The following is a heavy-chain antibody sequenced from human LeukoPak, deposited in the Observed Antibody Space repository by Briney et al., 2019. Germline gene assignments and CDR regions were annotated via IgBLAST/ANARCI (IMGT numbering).Heavy chain of an antibody. CDR2: ISSSSSTI. Sequence: GGSLRLSCAASGFTFSSYSMNWVRQAPGKGLEWVSYISSSSSTIYYADSVKGRFTISRDNAKNSLYLQMNSLRAEDTAVYYCARGYSSSWADFDYWGQGTLVTVSS. CDR1: GFTFSSYS. V-gene: IGHV3-48*01. J-gene: IGHJ4*02. D-gene: IGHD6-13*01. CDR3: ARGYSSSWADFDY.